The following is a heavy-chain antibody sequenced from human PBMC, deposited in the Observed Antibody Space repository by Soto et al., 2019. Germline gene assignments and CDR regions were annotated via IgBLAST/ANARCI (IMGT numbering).Heavy chain of an antibody. Sequence: SQTLSLTCAISGDSVSSNSAAWNWIRQSPSRGLEWLGRTFYRSKWYNDYAVSVKSRITINPDTSKNQFSLQLNSVTPEDTAVYYCARSYSPTSQQWLEYYFDYWGQGTLVTVSS. J-gene: IGHJ4*02. CDR2: TFYRSKWYN. D-gene: IGHD6-19*01. CDR3: ARSYSPTSQQWLEYYFDY. CDR1: GDSVSSNSAA. V-gene: IGHV6-1*01.